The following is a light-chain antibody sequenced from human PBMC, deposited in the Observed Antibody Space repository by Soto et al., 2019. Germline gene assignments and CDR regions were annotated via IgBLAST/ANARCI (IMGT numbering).Light chain of an antibody. CDR3: QQYNNWPRT. CDR1: QSVSSN. J-gene: IGKJ1*01. Sequence: IVMSQSPATLSLSPGERATRSCRASQSVSSNLAWYQQKPRQAPRLPIYGASTRATGIPARFSGSGSGTEFTLTISSRQSEDFAVYHCQQYNNWPRTFGQGTKVDIK. V-gene: IGKV3-15*01. CDR2: GAS.